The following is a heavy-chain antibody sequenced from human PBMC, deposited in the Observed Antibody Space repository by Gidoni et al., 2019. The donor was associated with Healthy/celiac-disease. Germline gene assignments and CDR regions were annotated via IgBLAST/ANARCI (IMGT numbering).Heavy chain of an antibody. J-gene: IGHJ4*02. CDR3: AKGRDHAYYDFWSGYFTGDY. D-gene: IGHD3-3*01. Sequence: EVQLLESGGGLVQPGGSLRLSCAASGFTFSSYAMSWVRQAPGKGLEWVSAISGSGGSTYYADSVKGRFTISRDNSKNTLYLQMNSLRAEDTAVYYCAKGRDHAYYDFWSGYFTGDYWGQGTLVTVSS. CDR1: GFTFSSYA. V-gene: IGHV3-23*01. CDR2: ISGSGGST.